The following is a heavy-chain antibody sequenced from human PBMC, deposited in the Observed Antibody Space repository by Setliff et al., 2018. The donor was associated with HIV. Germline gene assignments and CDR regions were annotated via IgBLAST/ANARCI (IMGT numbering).Heavy chain of an antibody. Sequence: GGSLRLSCAASGFTFSGYWMHWVRQAPGKGLVWVSRINGDGSDTVYADSVKGRFTISRDNAKNTLYLQMNSLRAEDTAVYYCARDGLEGDMAGRQRTYVFDYWGQGTLVTVSS. CDR3: ARDGLEGDMAGRQRTYVFDY. J-gene: IGHJ4*02. CDR1: GFTFSGYW. V-gene: IGHV3-74*01. D-gene: IGHD2-15*01. CDR2: INGDGSDT.